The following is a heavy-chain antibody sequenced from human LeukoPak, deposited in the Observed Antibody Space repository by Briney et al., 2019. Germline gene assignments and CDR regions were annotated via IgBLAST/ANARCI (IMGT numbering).Heavy chain of an antibody. CDR3: AKGHWAYSGSWYGGIWFDY. CDR2: ISGSGGST. CDR1: GFTFSSYA. Sequence: GGSLRLSCAASGFTFSSYAMSWVRQAPGKGLEWVSAISGSGGSTYYADSVKGRFTISRDNSKNTLYLQMNSLRAEDTAVYYCAKGHWAYSGSWYGGIWFDYWGQGTLVTVSS. V-gene: IGHV3-23*01. D-gene: IGHD6-13*01. J-gene: IGHJ4*02.